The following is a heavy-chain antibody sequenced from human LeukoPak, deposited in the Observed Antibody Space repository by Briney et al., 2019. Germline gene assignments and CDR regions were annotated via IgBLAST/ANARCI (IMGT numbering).Heavy chain of an antibody. V-gene: IGHV1-18*01. CDR1: GYTFTSYG. D-gene: IGHD3-3*01. CDR2: ISAYNGNT. CDR3: ARGPNNTNYDFWGGYHYY. J-gene: IGHJ4*02. Sequence: GASVKVSCKASGYTFTSYGISWVRQAPGQGLEWMGWISAYNGNTNYAQKLQGRVTMTTDTSTSTAYMELRSLRSDDTAVYYCARGPNNTNYDFWGGYHYYWGQGTLVTVSS.